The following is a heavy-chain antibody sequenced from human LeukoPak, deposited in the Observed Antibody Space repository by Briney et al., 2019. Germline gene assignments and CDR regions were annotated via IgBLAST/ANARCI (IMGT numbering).Heavy chain of an antibody. CDR3: ARVAGRDYYYYYYMDV. D-gene: IGHD6-19*01. J-gene: IGHJ6*03. CDR2: IYHSGST. CDR1: GGSISSGGYY. V-gene: IGHV4-30-2*01. Sequence: PSETLSLTCTVSGGSISSGGYYWSWIRQPPGKGLEWIGYIYHSGSTYYNPSLKSRVTISVDRSKNQFSLKLSFVTAADTAVYYCARVAGRDYYYYYYMDVWGKGTTVTVSS.